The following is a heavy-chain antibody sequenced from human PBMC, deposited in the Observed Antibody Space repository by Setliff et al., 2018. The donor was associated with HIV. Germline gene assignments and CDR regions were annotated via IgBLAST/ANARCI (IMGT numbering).Heavy chain of an antibody. CDR3: ARDPYPYGDYGDWYFDL. J-gene: IGHJ2*01. CDR1: GQSISGYYW. V-gene: IGHV3-7*01. D-gene: IGHD4-17*01. Sequence: ETLSLTCAVYGQSISGYYWMSWVRQAPGKGLEWVANIKHDGSEKFCVDSVRGRFTISRDNAKNSLYLQMNSLRAEDTAVYYCARDPYPYGDYGDWYFDLWGRGTLVTVSS. CDR2: IKHDGSEK.